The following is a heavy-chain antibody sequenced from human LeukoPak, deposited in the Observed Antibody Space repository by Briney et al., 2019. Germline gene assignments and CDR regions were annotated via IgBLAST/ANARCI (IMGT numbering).Heavy chain of an antibody. CDR2: IYPGDSET. CDR3: SRSSSGYSGDVFDI. CDR1: GYSFPNYW. V-gene: IGHV5-51*01. Sequence: GESLKISCKGSGYSFPNYWIGWVRQTPGKGLEWMVIIYPGDSETRYSPSFQGEVTISADKSINTAYLQWSSLKASDTVMYFCSRSSSGYSGDVFDIWGQGTMVTVSS. J-gene: IGHJ3*02. D-gene: IGHD5-12*01.